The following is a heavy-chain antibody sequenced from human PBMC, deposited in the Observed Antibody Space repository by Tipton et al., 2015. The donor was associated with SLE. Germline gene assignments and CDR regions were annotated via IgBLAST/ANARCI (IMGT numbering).Heavy chain of an antibody. J-gene: IGHJ6*03. V-gene: IGHV4-59*12. CDR3: AVAKSSSGLRYYYYYYMDV. Sequence: TLSLTCTVSGGSISNFYWSWIRQPPGKGLEWIGYIHSSGTTNYNASLKSRVTISVDTSKNQFSLKLSSVTAADTAVYYCAVAKSSSGLRYYYYYYMDVWGKGTTVTVSS. CDR1: GGSISNFY. CDR2: IHSSGTT. D-gene: IGHD6-13*01.